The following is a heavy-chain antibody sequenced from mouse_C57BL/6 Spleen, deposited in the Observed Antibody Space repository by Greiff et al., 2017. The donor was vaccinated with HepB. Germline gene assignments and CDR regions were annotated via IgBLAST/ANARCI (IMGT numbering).Heavy chain of an antibody. CDR1: GYTFTDYE. CDR3: TRSRSGSLFAY. V-gene: IGHV1-15*01. J-gene: IGHJ3*01. Sequence: QVQLQQSGAELVRPGASVTLSCKASGYTFTDYEMHWVKQTPVHGLEWIGAIDPETGGTAYNQKFKGKAILTADKSSSTAYMELRSLTSEDSAVYYCTRSRSGSLFAYWGQGTLVTVSA. D-gene: IGHD4-1*01. CDR2: IDPETGGT.